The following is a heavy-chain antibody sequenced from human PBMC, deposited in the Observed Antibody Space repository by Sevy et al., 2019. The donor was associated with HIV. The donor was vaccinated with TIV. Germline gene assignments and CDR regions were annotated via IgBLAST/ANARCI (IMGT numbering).Heavy chain of an antibody. V-gene: IGHV3-30*18. J-gene: IGHJ4*02. D-gene: IGHD6-19*01. CDR2: IASDGSNT. Sequence: GGSLRLSCAASGFTFSTYGMHWVRQAPGKGLEWVAVIASDGSNTYYADSVKGRFTISRDTSKNTLYLQMNSLRTEDMAVYYCAKEASSVWPFDFWGQGTLVTVSS. CDR1: GFTFSTYG. CDR3: AKEASSVWPFDF.